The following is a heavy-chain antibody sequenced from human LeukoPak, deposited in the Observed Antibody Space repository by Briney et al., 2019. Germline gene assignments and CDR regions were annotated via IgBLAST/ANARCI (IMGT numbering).Heavy chain of an antibody. CDR3: ARVLSGWSFDY. D-gene: IGHD6-19*01. V-gene: IGHV4-30-4*01. Sequence: SENLSLTCTVSGCSISSGDYYRSWIRQPPGKSLEWIGYIYYSGSTYYNPSLKSRVTISVDTSKNQFSLKLSSVTAADTAVYYCARVLSGWSFDYWGQGTLVTVSS. CDR2: IYYSGST. J-gene: IGHJ4*02. CDR1: GCSISSGDYY.